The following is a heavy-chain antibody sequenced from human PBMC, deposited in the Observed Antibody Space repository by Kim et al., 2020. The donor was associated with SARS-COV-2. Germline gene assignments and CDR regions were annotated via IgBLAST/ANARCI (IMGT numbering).Heavy chain of an antibody. CDR3: ASGSVGLQRNDAFDF. CDR2: ISTSSRDI. J-gene: IGHJ3*01. Sequence: GGSLRLSCAASGFTFSTYSMNWVRQAPGKGLEWVSSISTSSRDIYYADSVKGRFTVSRDNAKNSLYLQMISLRVEDTAVYYCASGSVGLQRNDAFDFWGQGTMVSVSS. V-gene: IGHV3-21*01. CDR1: GFTFSTYS. D-gene: IGHD4-4*01.